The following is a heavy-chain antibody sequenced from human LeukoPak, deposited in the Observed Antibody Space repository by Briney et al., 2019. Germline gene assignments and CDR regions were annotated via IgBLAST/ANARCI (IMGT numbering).Heavy chain of an antibody. CDR1: GGSISSSSYY. V-gene: IGHV4-39*07. D-gene: IGHD2-21*02. CDR2: IYYSGST. Sequence: PSETLSLTCTVSGGSISSSSYYWGWIPQPPGKGLEWIGSIYYSGSTYYNPSLKSRVPISVDTSKNQFSLKLSSVTAADTAVYYCARILPVRATASYYYYYMDVWGKGTTVTVSS. J-gene: IGHJ6*03. CDR3: ARILPVRATASYYYYYMDV.